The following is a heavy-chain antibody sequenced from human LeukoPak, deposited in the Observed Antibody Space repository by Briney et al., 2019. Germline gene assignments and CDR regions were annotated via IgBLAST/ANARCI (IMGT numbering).Heavy chain of an antibody. J-gene: IGHJ4*02. CDR1: GFTFSDYG. V-gene: IGHV3-33*01. Sequence: SGGSLRLSCAASGFTFSDYGMHWVRQAPGKGLEWVALIWYDGSNKYYADSLKGRFTISRDNSKNTLYLQMSSLRAEDTAVYYCARVSQWLVPYWGQGTLVTVSS. D-gene: IGHD6-19*01. CDR3: ARVSQWLVPY. CDR2: IWYDGSNK.